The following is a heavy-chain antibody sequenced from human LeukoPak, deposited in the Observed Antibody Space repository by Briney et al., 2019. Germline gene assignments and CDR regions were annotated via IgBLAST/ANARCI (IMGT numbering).Heavy chain of an antibody. CDR3: ARDQGVHCSGGSCTAFGI. J-gene: IGHJ3*02. CDR1: GFTFSSYW. D-gene: IGHD2-15*01. CDR2: IKQDGGEK. Sequence: GGSLRLSCAASGFTFSSYWMSWVRQVPGKGLEWVAIIKQDGGEKYYADSVKGRFTVSRDNAKNSLFLQMNSLRAEDTAVYYCARDQGVHCSGGSCTAFGIWGQGTMVTVSS. V-gene: IGHV3-7*01.